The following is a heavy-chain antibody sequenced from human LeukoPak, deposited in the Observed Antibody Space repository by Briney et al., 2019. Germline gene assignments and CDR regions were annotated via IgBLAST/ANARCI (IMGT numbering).Heavy chain of an antibody. CDR3: ARDGEGGAAAGY. CDR2: ISDSSSHT. Sequence: GGSLRLSCAASGFTFSNYNMNWVRQAPGKGLEWVSFISDSSSHTFNSDSVMGRFTVSRDNVKNSLYLQMNGLRAEDTAIYYCARDGEGGAAAGYWGQGTLVTVSS. J-gene: IGHJ4*02. V-gene: IGHV3-48*01. D-gene: IGHD6-13*01. CDR1: GFTFSNYN.